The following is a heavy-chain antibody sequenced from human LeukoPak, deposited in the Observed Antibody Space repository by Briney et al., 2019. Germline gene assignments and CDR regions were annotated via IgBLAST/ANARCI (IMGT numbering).Heavy chain of an antibody. Sequence: PSQTLSLTCTVSGGSISSGGYYWSWIRQHPGKGLEWIGYIYYSGSTYYNPSLKSRVTISVDTSKNQFSLKLSSVTAADTAVCYCAGSAGFLDIDYWGQGTLVTVSS. V-gene: IGHV4-31*03. D-gene: IGHD3/OR15-3a*01. CDR2: IYYSGST. CDR3: AGSAGFLDIDY. J-gene: IGHJ4*02. CDR1: GGSISSGGYY.